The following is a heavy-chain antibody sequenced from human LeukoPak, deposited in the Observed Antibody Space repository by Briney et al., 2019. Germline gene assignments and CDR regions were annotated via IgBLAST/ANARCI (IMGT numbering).Heavy chain of an antibody. CDR2: IGGGGGNT. V-gene: IGHV3-23*01. CDR1: GFTSNTFA. Sequence: GESLTLSCAISGFTSNTFAMAWVRPAPGRGLEWVSAIGGGGGNTYNADSVEGRFTLSRDNSKNTLYMQMSSLRAEDTAVYYCAKQKGMLLRNYCMAVWGQGTTVTVSS. CDR3: AKQKGMLLRNYCMAV. D-gene: IGHD2-15*01. J-gene: IGHJ6*02.